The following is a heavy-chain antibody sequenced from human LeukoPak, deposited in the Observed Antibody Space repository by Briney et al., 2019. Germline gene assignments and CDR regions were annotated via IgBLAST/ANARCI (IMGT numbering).Heavy chain of an antibody. CDR2: IYTSGST. Sequence: RPSETLSLTCTVSGGSISSYYWSWIRQPAGKGLEWIGRIYTSGSTNYNPSLKSRVTMSVDTSKNQFSLKLSSVTAADTAVYYCASLRRYCSGGSCYVAFDIWGKGKMATVSP. D-gene: IGHD2-15*01. CDR1: GGSISSYY. J-gene: IGHJ3*02. V-gene: IGHV4-4*07. CDR3: ASLRRYCSGGSCYVAFDI.